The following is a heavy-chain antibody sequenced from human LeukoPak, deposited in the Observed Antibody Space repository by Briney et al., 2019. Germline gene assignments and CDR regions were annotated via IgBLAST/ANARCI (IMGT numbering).Heavy chain of an antibody. J-gene: IGHJ4*02. CDR2: IYSGGST. Sequence: GGSLRLSCAASGFTVSSNYMTWVRQAPGKGLEWVSVIYSGGSTYYADSVKGRFTISRDNSKNTLYLQMNSLRAEDTAVYYCARSDGGYLKFDYWGQGTLVTVSS. D-gene: IGHD3-22*01. V-gene: IGHV3-53*01. CDR1: GFTVSSNY. CDR3: ARSDGGYLKFDY.